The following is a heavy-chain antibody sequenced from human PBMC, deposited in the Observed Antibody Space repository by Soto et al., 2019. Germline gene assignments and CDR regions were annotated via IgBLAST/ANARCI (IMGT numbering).Heavy chain of an antibody. J-gene: IGHJ4*02. D-gene: IGHD2-15*01. CDR3: TTGAYIVVVVAATSAPSY. CDR1: GFTFSNAW. V-gene: IGHV3-15*01. CDR2: IKSKTDGGTT. Sequence: PGGSLRLSCAASGFTFSNAWMSWVRQAPGKGLEWVGRIKSKTDGGTTDYAAPAKGRFTISRDDSKNTLYLQMNSLKTEDTAVYYCTTGAYIVVVVAATSAPSYWGQGTLVTVSS.